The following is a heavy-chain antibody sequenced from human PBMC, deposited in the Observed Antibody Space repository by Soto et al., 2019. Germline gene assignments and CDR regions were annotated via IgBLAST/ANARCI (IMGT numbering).Heavy chain of an antibody. CDR1: GGSISSSSYY. Sequence: SETLSLTCTVSGGSISSSSYYWGWIRRPPGKGLEWIGSIYYSGSTYYNPSLKSRVTISVDTSKNQFSLKLSSVTAADTAVYYCIIAGGWGFLSRHYYYYCMDVWGQATTVTGFS. CDR2: IYYSGST. D-gene: IGHD6-19*01. V-gene: IGHV4-39*01. CDR3: IIAGGWGFLSRHYYYYCMDV. J-gene: IGHJ6*02.